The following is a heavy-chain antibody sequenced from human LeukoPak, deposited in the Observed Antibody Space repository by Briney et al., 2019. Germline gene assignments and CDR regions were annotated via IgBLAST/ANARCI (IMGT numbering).Heavy chain of an antibody. D-gene: IGHD1-26*01. CDR2: IYYSGST. CDR1: GGSISSYY. Sequence: SETLSLTCTVSGGSISSYYWSRIRQPPGKGLEWIGYIYYSGSTNYNPSLKSRVTISEDTSKNQFSLKLSSVTAADTAVYYCARHAGGGRYYVPFDYWGQGTLVTVSS. J-gene: IGHJ4*02. V-gene: IGHV4-59*08. CDR3: ARHAGGGRYYVPFDY.